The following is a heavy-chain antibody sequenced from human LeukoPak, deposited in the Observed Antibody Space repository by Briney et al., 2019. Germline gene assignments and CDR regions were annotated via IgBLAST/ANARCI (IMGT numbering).Heavy chain of an antibody. D-gene: IGHD6-19*01. V-gene: IGHV4-59*01. CDR3: ARGGGWYWL. Sequence: SETLSLTCTVSGGSISSYYWSWIRQPPGKGLEWIGNIYYSGGTNYNPSLKSRVTISVDTSKNQFSLKLSSVSAADTAVYYCARGGGWYWLWGQGALVTVSS. CDR1: GGSISSYY. J-gene: IGHJ4*02. CDR2: IYYSGGT.